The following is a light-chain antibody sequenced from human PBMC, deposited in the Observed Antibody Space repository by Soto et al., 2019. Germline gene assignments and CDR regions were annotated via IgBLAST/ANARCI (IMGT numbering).Light chain of an antibody. J-gene: IGLJ2*01. CDR2: DVS. V-gene: IGLV2-14*01. CDR1: GSDVGGYNY. Sequence: QSALTQPASVSGSPGQSITISCTGTGSDVGGYNYVSWYQQHPGKAPKVMIYDVSNRPSGVSNRFSGSKSGNTASLTNSGLDAEDEADYYCSSYTGASTPLVFGGGTKLTVL. CDR3: SSYTGASTPLV.